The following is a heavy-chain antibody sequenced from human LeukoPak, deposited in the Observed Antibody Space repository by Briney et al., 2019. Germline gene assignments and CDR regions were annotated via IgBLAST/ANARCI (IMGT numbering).Heavy chain of an antibody. V-gene: IGHV3-23*01. D-gene: IGHD3-10*01. CDR2: ISYSGTNA. J-gene: IGHJ6*03. CDR1: AFTISGYA. CDR3: AKATHGDYYYYMDV. Sequence: GGSLRLSCAASAFTISGYAMTWVRQAPGKGLESVSTISYSGTNAYYADSVKGRFTISRDNSKNMLYLQMNSLRAEDTALYYCAKATHGDYYYYMDVWGKGTTVTVSS.